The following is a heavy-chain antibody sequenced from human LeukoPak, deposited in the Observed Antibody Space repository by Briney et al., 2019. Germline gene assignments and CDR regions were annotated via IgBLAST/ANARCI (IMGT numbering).Heavy chain of an antibody. CDR3: ARGPGGYSYGYYFDY. J-gene: IGHJ4*02. D-gene: IGHD5-18*01. Sequence: SETLSLTCAVSGGSISSYYWSWIRQPPGKGLEWIGFFYYSGSTNYNPSLKSRVTISVDTSKNHFSLKLSSVTAADTAVYYCARGPGGYSYGYYFDYWGQGTLVTVSS. V-gene: IGHV4-59*01. CDR2: FYYSGST. CDR1: GGSISSYY.